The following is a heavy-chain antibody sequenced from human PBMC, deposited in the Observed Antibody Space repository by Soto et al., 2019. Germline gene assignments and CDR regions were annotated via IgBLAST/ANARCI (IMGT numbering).Heavy chain of an antibody. D-gene: IGHD2-15*01. CDR2: ITSTSKIM. CDR3: VRDWWSTVSYY. Sequence: EVRLVESGGDLVQPGGSLRLSCTASGFTFSASNMNWVRQAPGKGPEWVAYITSTSKIMSYADSVEGRFTVSRDNAKNSMYLQLSSLRAEDTAVYYCVRDWWSTVSYYWGQGTLVTVSS. J-gene: IGHJ4*02. V-gene: IGHV3-48*01. CDR1: GFTFSASN.